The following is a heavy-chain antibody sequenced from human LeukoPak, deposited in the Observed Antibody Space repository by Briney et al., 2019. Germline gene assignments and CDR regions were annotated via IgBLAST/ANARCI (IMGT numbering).Heavy chain of an antibody. Sequence: GGSLRLSCAASGVTFSSYAMTWVRRAPGKGLEWVSAISGSGGNTYYADSVKGRFTISRDKSKNTLYLQMNSLRADDTAVYYCAKSIVGVAGFDPWGQGTLVTVSS. CDR3: AKSIVGVAGFDP. J-gene: IGHJ5*02. CDR2: ISGSGGNT. D-gene: IGHD1-26*01. V-gene: IGHV3-23*01. CDR1: GVTFSSYA.